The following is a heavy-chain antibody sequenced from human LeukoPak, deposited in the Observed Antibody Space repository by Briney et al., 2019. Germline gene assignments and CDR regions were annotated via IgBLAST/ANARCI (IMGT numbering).Heavy chain of an antibody. CDR3: ARGRKWFGELLYYFDY. CDR1: GYTFTSYY. Sequence: ASVKVSCKASGYTFTSYYMHWVRQAPGQGLEWMGIINPSGGSTSYAQKFQGRVTMTRDMSTSTVYMELSSLRSEDTAVYYCARGRKWFGELLYYFDYWGQGTLVTVSS. J-gene: IGHJ4*02. CDR2: INPSGGST. D-gene: IGHD3-10*01. V-gene: IGHV1-46*01.